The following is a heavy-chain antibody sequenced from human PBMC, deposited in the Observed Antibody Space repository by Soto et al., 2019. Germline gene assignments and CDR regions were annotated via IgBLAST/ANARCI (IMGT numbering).Heavy chain of an antibody. J-gene: IGHJ4*02. CDR1: GYTFTGYA. Sequence: QVQLVQSGAEEKKPGASVKVSCKASGYTFTGYAMHWVRQAPGQRLEWMGWINAGNGNTKYSHMLQGXVXXXWXPSASTAYMELSSLTSEHTAVYYCARAVAVAAAFDYWGQGTLVSFSS. CDR3: ARAVAVAAAFDY. D-gene: IGHD2-15*01. V-gene: IGHV1-3*05. CDR2: INAGNGNT.